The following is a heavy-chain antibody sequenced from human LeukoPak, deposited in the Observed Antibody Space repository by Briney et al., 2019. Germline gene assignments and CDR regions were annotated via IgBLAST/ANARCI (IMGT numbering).Heavy chain of an antibody. Sequence: GESLKISCKGSGYSFTSYWIGWVRQMPGKGLEWMGIIYPGDSDTRYSPSFQGQVTISADKSISTAYLQWSSLKASDTAMYYCARPPYYYGSGMPWGMGVWGQGTTVTVSS. CDR2: IYPGDSDT. CDR3: ARPPYYYGSGMPWGMGV. D-gene: IGHD3-10*01. V-gene: IGHV5-51*01. CDR1: GYSFTSYW. J-gene: IGHJ6*02.